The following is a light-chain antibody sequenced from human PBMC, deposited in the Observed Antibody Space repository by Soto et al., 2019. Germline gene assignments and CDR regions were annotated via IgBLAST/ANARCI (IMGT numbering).Light chain of an antibody. CDR3: QHANSFPLT. Sequence: DIQMTQSPSSVSASVGDRVSITCRASQGISNWLAWYQQKPGRAPKLLIYTGSSLQSGVPSRFSGTGSGTDFTLTISSLQPEDVATYYCQHANSFPLTFGGGTKVEIK. V-gene: IGKV1-12*01. J-gene: IGKJ4*01. CDR2: TGS. CDR1: QGISNW.